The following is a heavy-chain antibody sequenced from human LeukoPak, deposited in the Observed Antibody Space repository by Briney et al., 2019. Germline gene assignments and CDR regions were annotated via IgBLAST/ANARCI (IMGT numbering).Heavy chain of an antibody. CDR3: ATVMVATTNWFDP. D-gene: IGHD5-12*01. CDR2: INQDGSDK. CDR1: GFTFSSYG. Sequence: GGSLRLSCVAYGFTFSSYGMHWVRQAPGKGLEWVANINQDGSDKYYVDSVKGRFTISRDNAKNSLYLQMNSLRAEDTAVYYCATVMVATTNWFDPWGQGTLVTVSS. V-gene: IGHV3-7*03. J-gene: IGHJ5*02.